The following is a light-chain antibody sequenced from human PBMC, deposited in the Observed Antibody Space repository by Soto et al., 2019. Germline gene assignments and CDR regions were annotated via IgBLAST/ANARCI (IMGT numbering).Light chain of an antibody. J-gene: IGLJ1*01. Sequence: QSALTQPASVSGSPGQSITISCTGTSSDVGSYNYVSWYQQHPGKAPKLMIYEVSDRPSGISSRFSGSKSGNTASLTISGLQTEDEAAYYCSSYTSSITLFGTGTKVTVL. V-gene: IGLV2-14*01. CDR2: EVS. CDR3: SSYTSSITL. CDR1: SSDVGSYNY.